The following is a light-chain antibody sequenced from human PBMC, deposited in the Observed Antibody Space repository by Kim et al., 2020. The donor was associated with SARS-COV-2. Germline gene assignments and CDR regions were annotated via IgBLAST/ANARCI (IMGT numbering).Light chain of an antibody. V-gene: IGLV2-14*03. CDR2: DVS. J-gene: IGLJ1*01. CDR3: SSYTSSATYV. Sequence: QSALTQPASVSGSPGQSITISCTGTSSDVGGYNYVSWYQQHPGKAPKIMIYDVSNRPSGVSNRFSGSKSGNTASLTISGLQAEDEADYYCSSYTSSATYVIGTGTKVTVL. CDR1: SSDVGGYNY.